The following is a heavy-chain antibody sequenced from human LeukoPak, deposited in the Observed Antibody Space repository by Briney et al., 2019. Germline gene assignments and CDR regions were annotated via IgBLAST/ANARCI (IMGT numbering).Heavy chain of an antibody. CDR1: GGAFSSYG. Sequence: SVKVSCKASGGAFSSYGISWVRQAPGQGLEWMGGIIPIFGTANYAQKFQGRVTITADKSTSTAYMELSSLRSEDTAVYYCASGRTDIVVVPATLRNYYFDYWGQGTLVTVSS. J-gene: IGHJ4*02. D-gene: IGHD2-2*01. V-gene: IGHV1-69*06. CDR2: IIPIFGTA. CDR3: ASGRTDIVVVPATLRNYYFDY.